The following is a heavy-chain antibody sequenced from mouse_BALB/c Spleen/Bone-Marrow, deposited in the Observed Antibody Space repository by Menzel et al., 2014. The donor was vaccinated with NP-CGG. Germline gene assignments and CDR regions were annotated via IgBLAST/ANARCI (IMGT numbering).Heavy chain of an antibody. V-gene: IGHV3-6*02. CDR2: ISYDGSN. CDR3: ARWLLHYYAMDY. J-gene: IGHJ4*01. D-gene: IGHD2-3*01. CDR1: GYSITSGYY. Sequence: VQLQQSGPGLVKPSQSLSLTCSVTGYSITSGYYWNWIRQFPGNKLEWMGYISYDGSNNYNPSLKNRISITRDTSKNQFSLKLNSVTTEDTATYYCARWLLHYYAMDYWGQGTSVTVSS.